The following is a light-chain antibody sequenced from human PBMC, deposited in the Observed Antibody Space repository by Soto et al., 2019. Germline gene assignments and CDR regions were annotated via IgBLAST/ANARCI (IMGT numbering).Light chain of an antibody. V-gene: IGKV1-33*01. J-gene: IGKJ5*01. CDR3: QQYDNLPIT. CDR1: QDISNY. CDR2: VAS. Sequence: LSASVGARVPITCQASQDISNYLNWHQQKPGKAPKLLIYVASNLETGVPSRFSGSGSGTDFTFTISSLQPEDIATYYCQQYDNLPITFGQGTRLEIK.